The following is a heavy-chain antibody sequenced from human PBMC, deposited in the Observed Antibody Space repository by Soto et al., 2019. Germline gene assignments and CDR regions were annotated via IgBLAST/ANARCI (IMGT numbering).Heavy chain of an antibody. J-gene: IGHJ4*02. Sequence: EVQLVESGGGLVQPGGSLRLSCAASGFTFSSYSMNWVRQAPGQGLELVSYISSSSSTIYYADSVKGRFTISSDNAKNSLDLQMNSLRDEDTAVYYCARPSVAGTGYWGQGTLVTVSS. CDR3: ARPSVAGTGY. CDR1: GFTFSSYS. D-gene: IGHD6-19*01. CDR2: ISSSSSTI. V-gene: IGHV3-48*02.